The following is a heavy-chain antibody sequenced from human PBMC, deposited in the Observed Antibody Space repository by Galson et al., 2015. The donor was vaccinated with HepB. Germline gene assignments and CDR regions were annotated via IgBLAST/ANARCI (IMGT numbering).Heavy chain of an antibody. V-gene: IGHV3-30*04. J-gene: IGHJ5*02. D-gene: IGHD2-21*02. CDR2: ISYDGSNK. CDR3: ARQIVVVTALVS. Sequence: SLRLSCAASGFTFSSYAMHWVRQAPGKGLEWVAVISYDGSNKYYADSVKGRFTISRDNSKNTLYLQMNSLRAEDTAVYYCARQIVVVTALVSWGQGTLVTVSS. CDR1: GFTFSSYA.